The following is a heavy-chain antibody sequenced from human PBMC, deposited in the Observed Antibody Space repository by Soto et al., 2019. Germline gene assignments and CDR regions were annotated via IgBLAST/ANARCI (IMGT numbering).Heavy chain of an antibody. D-gene: IGHD5-18*01. CDR1: GFTFSSYG. V-gene: IGHV3-30*18. J-gene: IGHJ4*02. Sequence: QVQLVESGGGVVQPGRSLRLSCAASGFTFSSYGMHWVRQAPGKGLEWVAVISYDGSNKYYADSVKGRFTISRDNSKNTLYLQMNSLRAEDTAVYYCAKMKEWIQLWDGYYFDYWGQGTLVTVSS. CDR3: AKMKEWIQLWDGYYFDY. CDR2: ISYDGSNK.